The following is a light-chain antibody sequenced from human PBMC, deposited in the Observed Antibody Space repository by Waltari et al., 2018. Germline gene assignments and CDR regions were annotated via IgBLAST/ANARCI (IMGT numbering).Light chain of an antibody. Sequence: IVLTPSPGTLSLSPGERATLSCRASQSVSSTFLAWYQQRPGQDPRLLIYGTSNRATGIPDRFSGSGSGTDFTLTISRLEPEDFAVYYCQQYDSSPSIYTFGPGTKVDVK. CDR2: GTS. V-gene: IGKV3-20*01. CDR3: QQYDSSPSIYT. CDR1: QSVSSTF. J-gene: IGKJ3*01.